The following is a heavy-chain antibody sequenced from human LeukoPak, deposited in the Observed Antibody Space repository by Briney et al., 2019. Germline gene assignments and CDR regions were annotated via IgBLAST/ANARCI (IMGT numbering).Heavy chain of an antibody. CDR2: ISAYNGNT. D-gene: IGHD1-26*01. Sequence: ASVRVSCKASGYTFTSYGISWVRQAPGQGLEWMGWISAYNGNTNYAQKLQGRVTMTTDTSTSTAYMELRSLRSDDTAVYYCAGEGGMVGATDFDYWGQGTLVAVSS. V-gene: IGHV1-18*01. CDR1: GYTFTSYG. CDR3: AGEGGMVGATDFDY. J-gene: IGHJ4*02.